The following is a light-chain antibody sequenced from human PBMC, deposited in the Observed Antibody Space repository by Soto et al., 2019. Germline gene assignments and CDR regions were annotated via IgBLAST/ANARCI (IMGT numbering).Light chain of an antibody. CDR2: GAS. CDR1: QRVSSN. J-gene: IGKJ3*01. Sequence: EIVMTQSPASLSVSPGERDTLSCRASQRVSSNLAWYQQKPGQAPRLLIYGASTRATGIPARFSGSGSGTEFTLTISSLQSGDFAVYYCQQYNNWPFTFGPGTKVDIK. CDR3: QQYNNWPFT. V-gene: IGKV3-15*01.